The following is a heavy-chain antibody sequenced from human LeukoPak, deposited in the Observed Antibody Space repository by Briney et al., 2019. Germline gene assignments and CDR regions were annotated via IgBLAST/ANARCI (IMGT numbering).Heavy chain of an antibody. V-gene: IGHV3-23*01. D-gene: IGHD3-22*01. Sequence: PGGFLRLSCAASGFTFSTYAMSWVRQAPGKGLEWVSAISGSGVGTYYADSVKGRVTISRDNSKNTLFLQMSSLRAEDTAVYYCATDPSNYYDSSGYYYVYYFDYWGQGTLVTVSS. CDR2: ISGSGVGT. CDR3: ATDPSNYYDSSGYYYVYYFDY. J-gene: IGHJ4*02. CDR1: GFTFSTYA.